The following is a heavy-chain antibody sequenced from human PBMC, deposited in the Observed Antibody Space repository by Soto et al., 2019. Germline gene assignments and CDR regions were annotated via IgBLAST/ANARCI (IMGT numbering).Heavy chain of an antibody. CDR1: GCMFRNYA. CDR3: SKGRLSFDF. CDR2: VSANADGT. J-gene: IGHJ4*02. Sequence: PGGPLRLSWATSGCMFRNYAMNWVRPAPGKGLEWVSFVSANADGTFYADSVKGRFSISRDNSKNILYLQMNNLRVEDTAIYYCSKGRLSFDFWGPGTLVTVSS. V-gene: IGHV3-23*01.